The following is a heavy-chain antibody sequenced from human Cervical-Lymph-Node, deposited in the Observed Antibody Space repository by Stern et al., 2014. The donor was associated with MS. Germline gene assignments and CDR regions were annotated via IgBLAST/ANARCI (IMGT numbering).Heavy chain of an antibody. J-gene: IGHJ4*02. CDR3: ARRGVITLDFDH. CDR1: GGSVDHYY. CDR2: IFYTGFT. D-gene: IGHD3-16*02. V-gene: IGHV4-59*08. Sequence: QLQLQESGPGLVKPSETLSLTCTVSGGSVDHYYWSWIRQTPGKGLEWIGYIFYTGFTNYNPSFESRLTIALDPPKNQFSQKLTSVTAADTALYYCARRGVITLDFDHWGQGALVTVSS.